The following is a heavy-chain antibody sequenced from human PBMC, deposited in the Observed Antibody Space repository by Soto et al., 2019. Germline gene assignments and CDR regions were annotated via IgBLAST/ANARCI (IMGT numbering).Heavy chain of an antibody. CDR3: ARDHNFGFILYAMDV. D-gene: IGHD2-15*01. CDR2: INPSSGRT. CDR1: GYTFTSYS. Sequence: QVQLVQSGAEVKKPGASVRVSCKASGYTFTSYSMHWVRQAPGQGLEWMGIINPSSGRTSYAQNFQGRVIMTSDTSTSIVYMEMSSLKSEDTAVYYCARDHNFGFILYAMDVWGQGTTVTVSS. J-gene: IGHJ6*02. V-gene: IGHV1-46*01.